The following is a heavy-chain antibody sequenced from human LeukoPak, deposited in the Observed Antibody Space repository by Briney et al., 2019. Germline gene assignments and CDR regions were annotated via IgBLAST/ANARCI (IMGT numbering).Heavy chain of an antibody. CDR3: ARGDTPHFYYYDSSGYYKRLGYYGMDV. V-gene: IGHV4-34*01. Sequence: SSETLSLTCAVYGGSFSGYYWSWIRQPPGKGLEWIGEINHSGSTNYNPSLKSRVTISVDTSKDQFSLKLSSVTAADTAVYYCARGDTPHFYYYDSSGYYKRLGYYGMDVWGQGTTVTVSS. CDR2: INHSGST. D-gene: IGHD3-22*01. CDR1: GGSFSGYY. J-gene: IGHJ6*02.